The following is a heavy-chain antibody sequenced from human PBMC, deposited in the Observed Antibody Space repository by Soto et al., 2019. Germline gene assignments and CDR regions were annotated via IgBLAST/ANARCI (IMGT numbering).Heavy chain of an antibody. CDR1: GGTFSSYA. V-gene: IGHV1-69*01. CDR2: IIPIFGTA. J-gene: IGHJ6*02. CDR3: ARVYSGYDGTNYYYYYGMDV. D-gene: IGHD5-12*01. Sequence: QVQLVQSGAEVKKPGSSVKVSCKASGGTFSSYAISWVRQAPGQGLEWMGGIIPIFGTANYAQKFQGRVTITADESTSTAYMELSSLRSEDTAVYYCARVYSGYDGTNYYYYYGMDVWGQGTTVTVSS.